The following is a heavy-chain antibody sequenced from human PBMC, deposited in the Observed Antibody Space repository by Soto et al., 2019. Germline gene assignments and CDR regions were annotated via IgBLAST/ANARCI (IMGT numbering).Heavy chain of an antibody. J-gene: IGHJ4*02. D-gene: IGHD3-9*01. CDR3: ARDARYFDWSRFDY. CDR2: ISSSSSYI. Sequence: PGGSLRLSCAASGFTFSSYSMNWVRQAPGKGLEWVSSISSSSSYIYYADSVKGRFTISRDNAKNSLYLQMNSLRAEDTAVYYCARDARYFDWSRFDYWGQGTLVTVS. CDR1: GFTFSSYS. V-gene: IGHV3-21*01.